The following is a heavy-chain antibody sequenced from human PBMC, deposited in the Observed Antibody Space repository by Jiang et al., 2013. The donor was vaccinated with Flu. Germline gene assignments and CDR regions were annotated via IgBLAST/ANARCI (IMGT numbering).Heavy chain of an antibody. J-gene: IGHJ4*02. V-gene: IGHV2-5*02. CDR1: GFSLSTTGVG. Sequence: KPTQTLTLTCTFSGFSLSTTGVGVGWIRQPPGKALEWLALIYWDDDKRYSPSLKSRLTITKDTSKNQVVLAMTNLDPVDTATYYCAHRRRTDGSYHSNFDSWGQGTLVTVSS. CDR3: AHRRRTDGSYHSNFDS. D-gene: IGHD1-26*01. CDR2: IYWDDDK.